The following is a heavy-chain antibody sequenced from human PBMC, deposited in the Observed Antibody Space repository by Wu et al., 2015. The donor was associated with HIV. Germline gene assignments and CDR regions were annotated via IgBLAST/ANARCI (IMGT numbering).Heavy chain of an antibody. CDR1: GYLFTHYG. V-gene: IGHV1-18*01. CDR2: VSAYDGRT. D-gene: IGHD2-8*01. J-gene: IGHJ4*02. CDR3: ARGGHCTQGVCYHLEY. Sequence: QVQLVQSGDEVKKPGASVRVSCKASGYLFTHYGVTWVRLAPGQGLEWVGWVSAYDGRTNYAQNLQGRVTKTTDSHTETAYMELKSPTSDDTAVYFCARGGHCTQGVCYHLEYWGQGTLVTVSS.